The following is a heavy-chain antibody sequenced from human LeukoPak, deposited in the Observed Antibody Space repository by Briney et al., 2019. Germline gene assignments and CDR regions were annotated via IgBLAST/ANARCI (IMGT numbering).Heavy chain of an antibody. V-gene: IGHV4-4*09. CDR2: IYTSGST. Sequence: NSSETLSLTCTVSGGSISSYYWSWIRQPPGKGLEWIGYIYTSGSTNYNPSLKSRVTISVDTSKNQFSLKLSSVTAADTAVYYCARHSNWFDPWGQGTLVTVSS. CDR1: GGSISSYY. J-gene: IGHJ5*02. CDR3: ARHSNWFDP.